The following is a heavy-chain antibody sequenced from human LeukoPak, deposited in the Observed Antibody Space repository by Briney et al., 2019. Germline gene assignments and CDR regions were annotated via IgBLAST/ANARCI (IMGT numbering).Heavy chain of an antibody. CDR1: GFTLSSYA. CDR3: ARDRYYYDSSGYYYENYFDY. V-gene: IGHV3-48*04. CDR2: ISSSGSTI. J-gene: IGHJ4*02. D-gene: IGHD3-22*01. Sequence: PGGSLRLSCAASGFTLSSYAMSWVRQGPGKGLEWVSYISSSGSTIYYADSVKGRFTISRDNAKNSLYLQMNSLRAEDTAVYYCARDRYYYDSSGYYYENYFDYWGQGTLVTVSS.